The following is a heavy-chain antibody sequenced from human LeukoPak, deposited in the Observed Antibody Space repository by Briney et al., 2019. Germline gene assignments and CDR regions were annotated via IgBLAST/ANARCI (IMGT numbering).Heavy chain of an antibody. CDR3: ATSGTTESAFDI. D-gene: IGHD1-7*01. CDR1: GYTFTCYY. V-gene: IGHV1-2*04. J-gene: IGHJ3*02. Sequence: ASVKVSCKASGYTFTCYYLHWVRQAPGQGPEWMGWINPNSGGTNYAQKFQGWVTMTRDTSISTAYMELSRLRSDDTAVYYCATSGTTESAFDIWGQGTLVTVSS. CDR2: INPNSGGT.